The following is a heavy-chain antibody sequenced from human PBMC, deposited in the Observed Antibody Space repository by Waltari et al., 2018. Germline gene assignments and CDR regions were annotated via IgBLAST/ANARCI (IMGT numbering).Heavy chain of an antibody. CDR3: AHLNDFDAFDI. J-gene: IGHJ3*02. V-gene: IGHV4-34*01. D-gene: IGHD2-21*02. CDR2: INHSGSP. Sequence: QVQLQQWGAGLLKPSETLSLTCAVSGRSFSGYYWSWIRQPPGKGLEWIGEINHSGSPNYNPSLKSRVTISVDTSKNQFSLKLSSVTAADTAIYYCAHLNDFDAFDIWGQGTMVTVSS. CDR1: GRSFSGYY.